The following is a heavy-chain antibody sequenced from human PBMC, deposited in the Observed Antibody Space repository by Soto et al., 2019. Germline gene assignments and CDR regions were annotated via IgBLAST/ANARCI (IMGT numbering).Heavy chain of an antibody. CDR1: GGSISSGGYS. J-gene: IGHJ6*02. CDR2: IYHSGST. D-gene: IGHD3-16*01. V-gene: IGHV4-30-2*01. CDR3: DRWGAEYYYYGMDV. Sequence: QLQLQESGSGLVKPSQTLSLTCAVSGGSISSGGYSWSWIRQPPGKGLEWIGYIYHSGSTYYNPSLNGRVTLSVDRSKNQFSLKLSSVTAADTAVYYCDRWGAEYYYYGMDVWGQGTTVTVSS.